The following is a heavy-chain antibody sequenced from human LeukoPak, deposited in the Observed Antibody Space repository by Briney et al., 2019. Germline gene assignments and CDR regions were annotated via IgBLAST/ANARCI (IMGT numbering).Heavy chain of an antibody. Sequence: ASVKVSCKASGYTFTSYDINWVRQATGQGLEWMGWMNPNSGNTGYAQKFQGRVTMTRNTSISTAYMELSSLRSEDTAVYYCAINLDVGAPYYYYYGMDVWGQGTTVTVSS. V-gene: IGHV1-8*01. CDR3: AINLDVGAPYYYYYGMDV. D-gene: IGHD1-26*01. CDR1: GYTFTSYD. J-gene: IGHJ6*02. CDR2: MNPNSGNT.